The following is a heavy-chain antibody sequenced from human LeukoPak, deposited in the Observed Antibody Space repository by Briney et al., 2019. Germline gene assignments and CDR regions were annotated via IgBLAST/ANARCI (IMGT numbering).Heavy chain of an antibody. V-gene: IGHV7-4-1*02. J-gene: IGHJ6*03. Sequence: ASVKVSCKASGYTFTSYAMNWVRQAPGQGLEWMGWINTNTGNPTYAQGFTGRFVFSLDTSVSTAYLQISSLKAEDAAVYYCARDAGAVKQWLVHDYYYHYMDVWGKGTTVTVSS. CDR1: GYTFTSYA. CDR3: ARDAGAVKQWLVHDYYYHYMDV. D-gene: IGHD6-19*01. CDR2: INTNTGNP.